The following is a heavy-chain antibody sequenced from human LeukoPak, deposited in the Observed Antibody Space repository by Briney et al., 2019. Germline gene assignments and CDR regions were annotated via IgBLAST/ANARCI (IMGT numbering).Heavy chain of an antibody. CDR2: ISYDGSNK. D-gene: IGHD4-17*01. J-gene: IGHJ4*02. CDR1: GFTFSSYA. CDR3: ASEKDYGEISYYFDY. Sequence: GGSLRLSCAASGFTFSSYAMHWVRQAPGKGLEWVAVISYDGSNKYYADSVKGRFTISRDNSKNTLYLQVNSLRAEDTAVYYCASEKDYGEISYYFDYWGQGTLVTVSS. V-gene: IGHV3-30-3*01.